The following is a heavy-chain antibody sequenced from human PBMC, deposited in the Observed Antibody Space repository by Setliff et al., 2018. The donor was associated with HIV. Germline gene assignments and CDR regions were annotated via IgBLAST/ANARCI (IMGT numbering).Heavy chain of an antibody. V-gene: IGHV1-3*01. J-gene: IGHJ3*02. CDR3: ARVGTYSGSYRDAFDI. D-gene: IGHD1-26*01. CDR2: INAGNGNT. Sequence: EASVKVSCKASGGTFSSYAMHWVRQAPGQRLEWMGWINAGNGNTKYSQKFQGRVTITRDTSASTAYMELSSLRSEDTAVYYCARVGTYSGSYRDAFDIWGQGTMVTVSS. CDR1: GGTFSSYA.